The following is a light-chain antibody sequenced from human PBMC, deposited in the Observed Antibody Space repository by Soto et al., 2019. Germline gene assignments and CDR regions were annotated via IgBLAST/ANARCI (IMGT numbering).Light chain of an antibody. CDR2: GAS. Sequence: EIVRTQSPATLYVSPGERATLSCRAGQSVSSNLAWYQQKPGQAPRPLIYGASTRATGTPARFSGSGSGTEFTLTISSLQSEDFAVYYCQQYNNWPPRTFGQGTKVEIK. CDR1: QSVSSN. CDR3: QQYNNWPPRT. J-gene: IGKJ1*01. V-gene: IGKV3D-15*01.